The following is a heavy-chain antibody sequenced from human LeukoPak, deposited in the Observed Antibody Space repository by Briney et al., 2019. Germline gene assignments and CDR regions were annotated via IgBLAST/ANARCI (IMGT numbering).Heavy chain of an antibody. CDR2: ISSSGSTI. CDR3: ASRRESFDY. J-gene: IGHJ4*02. Sequence: PGGSLRLSCAASGFTFSSYEMNWVRQAPGKGLEWVSYISSSGSTIYYADSMKGRFTISRDNAKNSLYLQMNSLRDEDTAVYYCASRRESFDYWGQGTLVTVSS. V-gene: IGHV3-48*03. CDR1: GFTFSSYE.